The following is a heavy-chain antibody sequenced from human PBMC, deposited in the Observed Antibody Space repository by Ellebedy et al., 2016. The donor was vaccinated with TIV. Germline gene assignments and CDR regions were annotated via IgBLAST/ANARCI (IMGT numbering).Heavy chain of an antibody. CDR3: ARARSSGWLHTPDY. D-gene: IGHD6-19*01. CDR2: INPSGGST. CDR1: GYTFSNYF. Sequence: AASVKVSCKASGYTFSNYFVHWVRQAPGQGLEWMGIINPSGGSTTYAQKLQGRVTMTRDTSTSTVYMELSSLRSEDTAVYYCARARSSGWLHTPDYWGQGLLVTVSS. V-gene: IGHV1-46*04. J-gene: IGHJ4*02.